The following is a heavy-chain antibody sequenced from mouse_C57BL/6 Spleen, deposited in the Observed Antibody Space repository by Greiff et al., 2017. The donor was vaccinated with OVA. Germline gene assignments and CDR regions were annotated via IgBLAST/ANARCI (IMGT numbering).Heavy chain of an antibody. CDR1: GYTFTSYG. D-gene: IGHD2-4*01. J-gene: IGHJ2*01. CDR3: ARPDYDVHYFDY. V-gene: IGHV1-81*01. CDR2: IYPRSGNT. Sequence: QVQLQQSGAELARPGASVKLSCKASGYTFTSYGISWVKQRTGQGLEWIGEIYPRSGNTYYNEKFKGKATLTADKSSSTAYMELRSLTSEDSAVYFCARPDYDVHYFDYWGQGTTLTVSS.